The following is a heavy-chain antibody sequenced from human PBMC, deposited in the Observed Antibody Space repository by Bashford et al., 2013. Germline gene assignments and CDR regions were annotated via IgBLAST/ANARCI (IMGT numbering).Heavy chain of an antibody. Sequence: SLRLSCATSGFTFNNYAMGWVRQAPGKGLEWVSGISWNSGSIGYADSVKGRFTISRDNAKNSLYLQMNSLRAEDTALYYCAKDARSLLGYSSGGGMDVWGQGTTVTVSS. J-gene: IGHJ6*02. CDR3: AKDARSLLGYSSGGGMDV. CDR2: ISWNSGSI. D-gene: IGHD6-19*01. CDR1: GFTFNNYA. V-gene: IGHV3-9*01.